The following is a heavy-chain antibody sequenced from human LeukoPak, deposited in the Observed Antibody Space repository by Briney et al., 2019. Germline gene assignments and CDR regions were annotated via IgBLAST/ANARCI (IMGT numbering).Heavy chain of an antibody. Sequence: GRSLRLSCAASGFTFSSYGMHWVRQAPGKGLEGVAVISYDGSNKYYADSVKGRFTISRDNSKNTLYLQMNSLRAEDTAVYYCAKLGRIAVAGTTEYFQHWGQGTLVTVSS. CDR1: GFTFSSYG. J-gene: IGHJ1*01. D-gene: IGHD6-19*01. CDR3: AKLGRIAVAGTTEYFQH. CDR2: ISYDGSNK. V-gene: IGHV3-30*18.